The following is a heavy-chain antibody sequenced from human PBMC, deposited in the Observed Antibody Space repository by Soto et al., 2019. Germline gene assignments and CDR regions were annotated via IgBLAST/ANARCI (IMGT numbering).Heavy chain of an antibody. J-gene: IGHJ4*02. CDR1: GGSISSYY. CDR3: ASMVTTSTFDY. Sequence: SETLSLTCTVSGGSISSYYWSWIRQPPGKGLEWIGYIYYSGSANYNPSLKSRVTISVDTSKNQFSLKLSSVTAADTAVYYCASMVTTSTFDYWGQGTLVTVSS. CDR2: IYYSGSA. D-gene: IGHD4-17*01. V-gene: IGHV4-59*08.